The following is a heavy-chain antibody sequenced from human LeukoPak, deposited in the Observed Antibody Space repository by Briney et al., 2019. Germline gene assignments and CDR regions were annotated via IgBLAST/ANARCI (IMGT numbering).Heavy chain of an antibody. CDR2: ISTYNGNT. CDR3: ARDEDYGISVNVDY. CDR1: GYTFTSYD. D-gene: IGHD4-17*01. V-gene: IGHV1-18*01. J-gene: IGHJ4*02. Sequence: ASVTVSCKASGYTFTSYDSNWVRQAPGQGPEWMGWISTYNGNTKYAQKFQGRVTMTTDTSTSTAYMELRSLRSDDTAMYYCARDEDYGISVNVDYWGQGTLVTVSS.